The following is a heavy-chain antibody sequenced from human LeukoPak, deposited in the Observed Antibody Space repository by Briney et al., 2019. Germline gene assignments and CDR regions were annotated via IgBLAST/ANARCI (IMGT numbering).Heavy chain of an antibody. J-gene: IGHJ4*02. Sequence: GASVRISCKASGYSFTTYGISWVRQAPGHGLEWMGWISTFNGHTNYAQSRQGRVTMTTDTSTSTVYMELSSLVSDDTAVYYCARDGQGSGSYYNPKTTDYWGQGTLVSVSS. CDR3: ARDGQGSGSYYNPKTTDY. D-gene: IGHD3-10*01. CDR1: GYSFTTYG. CDR2: ISTFNGHT. V-gene: IGHV1-18*01.